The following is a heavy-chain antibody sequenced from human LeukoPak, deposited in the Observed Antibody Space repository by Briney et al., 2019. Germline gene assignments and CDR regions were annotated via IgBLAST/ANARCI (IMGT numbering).Heavy chain of an antibody. CDR2: ISRDGGDK. J-gene: IGHJ4*02. D-gene: IGHD2-15*01. Sequence: GGSLRLSCAASGFTFCTSWMTWVRQAPGKGLEWVASISRDGGDKQNAESIKGRVTISRDNVKNSLYLEIKSLRADDTAIYYCAKDDSNSYYEYWGQGTLVTVSA. V-gene: IGHV3-7*01. CDR1: GFTFCTSW. CDR3: AKDDSNSYYEY.